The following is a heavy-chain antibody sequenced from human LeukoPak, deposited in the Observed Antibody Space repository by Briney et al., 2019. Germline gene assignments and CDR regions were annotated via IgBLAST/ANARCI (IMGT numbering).Heavy chain of an antibody. CDR1: GGSISSGDYY. CDR2: IYYSGST. Sequence: SETLSLTCTVSGGSISSGDYYWSWIRQPPGKGLEWIGYIYYSGSTYYNPSLKSRVTISVDTSKNQLSLKLSSVTAADTAVYYCARTTLGYCSGGSCYSFDYWGQGTLVTVSS. CDR3: ARTTLGYCSGGSCYSFDY. V-gene: IGHV4-30-4*01. J-gene: IGHJ4*02. D-gene: IGHD2-15*01.